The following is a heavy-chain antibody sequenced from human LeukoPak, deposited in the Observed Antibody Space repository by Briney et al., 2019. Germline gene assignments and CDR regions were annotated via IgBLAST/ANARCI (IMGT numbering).Heavy chain of an antibody. CDR2: IYYSGST. Sequence: SETLSLTCTVSGVSISSYYWSWIRQPPGKGLEWISYIYYSGSTIYNPSLKSRVTISIDPSTNQFSLKLSSVTAADTAVYYCARDGRYYYGMEVWGAGNTGTVSS. CDR3: ARDGRYYYGMEV. CDR1: GVSISSYY. J-gene: IGHJ6*02. V-gene: IGHV4-59*01.